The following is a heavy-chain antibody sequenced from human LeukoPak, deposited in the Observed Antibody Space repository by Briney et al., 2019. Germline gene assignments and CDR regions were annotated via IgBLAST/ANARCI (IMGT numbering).Heavy chain of an antibody. CDR3: ARVSSSSWYYYYYYVDV. D-gene: IGHD6-13*01. CDR2: ISAYNGNT. CDR1: GYTFTSYG. Sequence: ASVKVSCKASGYTFTSYGISWVRQAPGQGLEWMGWISAYNGNTNYAQKLQGRVTMTTDTSTSTAYMELRSLRSDDTAVYYCARVSSSSWYYYYYYVDVWGKGTTVTVSS. J-gene: IGHJ6*03. V-gene: IGHV1-18*01.